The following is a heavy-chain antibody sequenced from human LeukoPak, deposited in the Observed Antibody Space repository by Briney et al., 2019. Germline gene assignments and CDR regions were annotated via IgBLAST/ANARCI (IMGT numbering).Heavy chain of an antibody. CDR1: GFTFSTCA. CDR3: ARGESYANSGSDLDY. J-gene: IGHJ4*02. D-gene: IGHD3-22*01. V-gene: IGHV3-30-3*01. CDR2: ISYDGNNK. Sequence: GRSLGLSCAASGFTFSTCAMHWVRQAPGKGLEWVAVISYDGNNKYYGDSVKGRFSISRDNSKNTLYLQMNSLRAADTAVYYCARGESYANSGSDLDYWGQGTLVTVSS.